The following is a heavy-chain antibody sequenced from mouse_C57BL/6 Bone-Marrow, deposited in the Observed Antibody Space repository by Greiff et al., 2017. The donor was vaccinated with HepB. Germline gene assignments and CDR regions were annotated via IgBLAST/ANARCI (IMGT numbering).Heavy chain of an antibody. Sequence: QVQLKESGAELVRPGASVTLSCKASGYTFTDYEMHWVKHTPVHGLEWIGAIDPETGGTAYNQKFKGKAILTADKSSSTAYMELRSLTSEDSAVYYCTRLYGSSYYAMDYWGQGTSVTVSS. CDR1: GYTFTDYE. J-gene: IGHJ4*01. CDR2: IDPETGGT. CDR3: TRLYGSSYYAMDY. V-gene: IGHV1-15*01. D-gene: IGHD1-1*01.